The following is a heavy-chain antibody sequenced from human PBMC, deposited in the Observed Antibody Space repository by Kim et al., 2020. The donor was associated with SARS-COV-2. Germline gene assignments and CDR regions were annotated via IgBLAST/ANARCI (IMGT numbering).Heavy chain of an antibody. Sequence: SETLSLTCTVSGDSISSKTYYCNWIRQPAGKGLEWIGRISATGSTNCNPSLKSRVTISVDTSKNQFSLKLSSVTAADTAVYYCAREGRWSTSLDYWGQGTLVTVSS. J-gene: IGHJ4*02. V-gene: IGHV4-61*02. CDR3: AREGRWSTSLDY. D-gene: IGHD1-1*01. CDR1: GDSISSKTYY. CDR2: ISATGST.